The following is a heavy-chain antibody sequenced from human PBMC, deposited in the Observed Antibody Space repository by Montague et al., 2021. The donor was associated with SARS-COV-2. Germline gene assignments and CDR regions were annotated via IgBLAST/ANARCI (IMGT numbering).Heavy chain of an antibody. CDR1: GDSVSSNTAT. CDR3: ARTTTRMLYPENAFDI. V-gene: IGHV6-1*01. D-gene: IGHD2-15*01. Sequence: CAISGDSVSSNTATWNWNRQSPSRGLEWLGRTYYRSKWYHDYAISLKSRITINQDTSKNQFSLQLSSVAPEDTAVFYCARTTTRMLYPENAFDIWAQRTMVTYSS. CDR2: TYYRSKWYH. J-gene: IGHJ3*02.